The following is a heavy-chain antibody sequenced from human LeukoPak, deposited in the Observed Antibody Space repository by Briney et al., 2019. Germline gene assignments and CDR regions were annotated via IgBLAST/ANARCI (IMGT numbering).Heavy chain of an antibody. V-gene: IGHV5-51*01. CDR2: IYPGDSAT. Sequence: GESLNISCKGSGYNFGNLWIGWVRQIPGKGLEWMGVIYPGDSATRYSPSFRGQVTFSADTSNSVASLQWSSLNASDTAIYYCATPGGDCSRSSCIYAFQIWGQGTMVSVST. J-gene: IGHJ3*02. CDR1: GYNFGNLW. D-gene: IGHD2-2*01. CDR3: ATPGGDCSRSSCIYAFQI.